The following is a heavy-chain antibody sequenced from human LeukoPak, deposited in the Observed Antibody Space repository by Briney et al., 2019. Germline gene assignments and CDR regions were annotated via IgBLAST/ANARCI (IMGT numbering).Heavy chain of an antibody. Sequence: SVKVSCKASGGTFSSYAISWVRQAPGQGLEWMGGIIPIFGTANYAQKFQGRVTITADESTSTAYMELGSLRSEDTAVYYCARERGGYYYDSSGYLSFDYWGQGTLVTVSS. J-gene: IGHJ4*02. CDR1: GGTFSSYA. CDR3: ARERGGYYYDSSGYLSFDY. CDR2: IIPIFGTA. V-gene: IGHV1-69*13. D-gene: IGHD3-22*01.